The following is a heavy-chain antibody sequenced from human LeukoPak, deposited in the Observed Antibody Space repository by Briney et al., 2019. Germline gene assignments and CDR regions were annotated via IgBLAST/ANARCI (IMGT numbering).Heavy chain of an antibody. J-gene: IGHJ6*02. CDR3: ASPSSTPGMDV. Sequence: GGSLRLSCAASGFTFSSYGMHWVRQAPGKGLEWVAVISYDGSNKYYADSVKGRFTISRDNSKNTLYLQMNSLRAKDTAVYYCASPSSTPGMDVWGQGTTVTVSS. CDR2: ISYDGSNK. D-gene: IGHD2-2*01. CDR1: GFTFSSYG. V-gene: IGHV3-30*03.